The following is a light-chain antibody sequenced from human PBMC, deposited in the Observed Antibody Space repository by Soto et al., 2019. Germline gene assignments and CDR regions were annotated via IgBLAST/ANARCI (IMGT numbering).Light chain of an antibody. CDR3: QQRSNWPST. Sequence: EIVLTQSPATLSLSPGERATLSCRASQIVSGSLAWYQQKPGQAPRLLMYDASNRATGIPARFSGSGSGTDFTLTISSLEPEDFAVYYCQQRSNWPSTFGGGTKVEIK. CDR2: DAS. V-gene: IGKV3-11*01. J-gene: IGKJ4*01. CDR1: QIVSGS.